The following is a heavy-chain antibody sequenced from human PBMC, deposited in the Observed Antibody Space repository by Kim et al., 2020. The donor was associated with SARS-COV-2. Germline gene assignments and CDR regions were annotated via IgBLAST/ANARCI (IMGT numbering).Heavy chain of an antibody. J-gene: IGHJ4*02. Sequence: GGSLRLSCAASGFTFSSYAMHWVRQAPGKGLEWVAVISYDGSNKYYVDSVKGRFTISTDNSKNTVYLQMNSLRAEDTAVYYCTKDLAAVPNFQGARYWGPRALVTVSS. CDR2: ISYDGSNK. CDR1: GFTFSSYA. V-gene: IGHV3-30*18. CDR3: TKDLAAVPNFQGARY. D-gene: IGHD6-19*01.